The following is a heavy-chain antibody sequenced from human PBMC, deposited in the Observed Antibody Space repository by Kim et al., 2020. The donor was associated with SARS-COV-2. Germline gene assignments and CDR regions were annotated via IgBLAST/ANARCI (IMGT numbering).Heavy chain of an antibody. D-gene: IGHD6-19*01. CDR1: GGTFSSYA. Sequence: SVKVSCKASGGTFSSYAISWVRQAPGQGLEWMGGIIPIFGTANYAQKFQGRVTITADESTSTAYMELSSLRSEDTAVYYCARVLEQWPTSYNWFDPWGQGTLVTVSS. CDR3: ARVLEQWPTSYNWFDP. V-gene: IGHV1-69*13. CDR2: IIPIFGTA. J-gene: IGHJ5*02.